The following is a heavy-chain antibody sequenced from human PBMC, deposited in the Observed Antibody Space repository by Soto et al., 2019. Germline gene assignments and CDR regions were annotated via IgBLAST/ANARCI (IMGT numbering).Heavy chain of an antibody. Sequence: QPGGSLRLSCAASGFTFSSYEMNWVRQAPGKGLEWVSYISSSGSTIYYADSVKGRFTISRDNAKNSLYLQMNSLRAEDTAVYYCAREDWNYVDHAFDIWGQGTMVTVSS. V-gene: IGHV3-48*03. J-gene: IGHJ3*02. CDR1: GFTFSSYE. D-gene: IGHD1-7*01. CDR2: ISSSGSTI. CDR3: AREDWNYVDHAFDI.